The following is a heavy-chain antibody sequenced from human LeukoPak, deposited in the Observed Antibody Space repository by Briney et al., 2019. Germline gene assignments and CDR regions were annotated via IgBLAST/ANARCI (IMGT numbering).Heavy chain of an antibody. CDR3: ARVWGGGIAAPRH. Sequence: GASVKVSCKASGYXFTGYYMHWVRQAPGQGLEWMGWINPNSGGTNYAQKFQGRVTMTRDTSISTAYMELSRLRSDDTAVYYCARVWGGGIAAPRHWGQGTLVTVSS. V-gene: IGHV1-2*02. D-gene: IGHD6-6*01. CDR1: GYXFTGYY. J-gene: IGHJ1*01. CDR2: INPNSGGT.